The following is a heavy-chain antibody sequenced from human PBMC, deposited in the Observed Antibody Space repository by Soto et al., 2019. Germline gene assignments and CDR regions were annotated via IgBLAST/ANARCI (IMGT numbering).Heavy chain of an antibody. V-gene: IGHV6-1*01. Sequence: SQTLSLTCAISGDSGSSTSTSWSWIRQSPSRGLEWLGRTYYRSNWYTDYAVSVKSRITISPDTSKNQFSLQLNSVTPEDTAVYYCARGSYYSGWVWGQGTLVTV. CDR3: ARGSYYSGWV. CDR1: GDSGSSTSTS. CDR2: TYYRSNWYT. D-gene: IGHD6-19*01. J-gene: IGHJ4*02.